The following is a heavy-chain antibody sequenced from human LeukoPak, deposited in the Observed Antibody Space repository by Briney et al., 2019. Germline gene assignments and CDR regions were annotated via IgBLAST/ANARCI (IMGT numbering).Heavy chain of an antibody. V-gene: IGHV1-2*02. CDR2: INPNAGGT. D-gene: IGHD6-13*01. J-gene: IGHJ4*02. CDR1: GYTFIDYY. Sequence: ASVKVSCKASGYTFIDYYVHWVRQAPGQGLEWMGWINPNAGGTNYAQKFQGRVTMAWDTSITTTYMELSRLTSDDTAVYYCARAHTTRWYWGQGTQVTVSS. CDR3: ARAHTTRWY.